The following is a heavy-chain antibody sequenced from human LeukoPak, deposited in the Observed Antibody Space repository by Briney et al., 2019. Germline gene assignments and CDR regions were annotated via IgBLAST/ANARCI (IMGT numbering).Heavy chain of an antibody. D-gene: IGHD3-10*01. CDR3: ARGFRGPNFDY. CDR2: INHSGST. V-gene: IGHV4-34*01. CDR1: GGSLSGYY. Sequence: SETLSLTCAVSGGSLSGYYWTWIRQPPGKGLEWIGEINHSGSTNYNPSLKSRVTISVDTSRKQFFLRLSSVTAADTAVYYCARGFRGPNFDYWGQGTLVTVSS. J-gene: IGHJ4*02.